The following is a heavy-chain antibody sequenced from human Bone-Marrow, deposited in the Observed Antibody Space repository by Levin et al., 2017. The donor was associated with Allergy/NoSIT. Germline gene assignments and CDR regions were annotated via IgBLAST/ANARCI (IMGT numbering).Heavy chain of an antibody. Sequence: PGGSLRLSCAASGFTFSDNYMTWIRQRPGKGLEWVSYISSSGFSIHYADSVKGRVTISRDNAKKSMYLEMNSLGGEDTAVYYCARSSKSGFYYGLDVWGQGTTVTVFS. CDR3: ARSSKSGFYYGLDV. D-gene: IGHD4-11*01. CDR2: ISSSGFSI. J-gene: IGHJ6*02. CDR1: GFTFSDNY. V-gene: IGHV3-11*01.